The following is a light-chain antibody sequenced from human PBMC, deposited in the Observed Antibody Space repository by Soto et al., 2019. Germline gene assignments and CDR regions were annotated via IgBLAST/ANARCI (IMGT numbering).Light chain of an antibody. V-gene: IGLV2-14*01. CDR2: EVS. Sequence: QSALTQPASVSGSPGQSITISCSGTRSDVGVYDYVSWYQQHPGKAPKLMIYEVSNRPSGVSHRFSGSKSGNTASLTISGLQVEDEGHYYCSSYTTISTGVFGGGTKPPVL. J-gene: IGLJ3*02. CDR3: SSYTTISTGV. CDR1: RSDVGVYDY.